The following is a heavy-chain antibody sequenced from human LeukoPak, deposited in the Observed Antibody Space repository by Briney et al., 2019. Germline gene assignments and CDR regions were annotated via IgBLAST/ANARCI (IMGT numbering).Heavy chain of an antibody. CDR2: IWHGGTT. CDR1: GVSISSGAYY. J-gene: IGHJ5*02. CDR3: ARDGCIAVANPYGFDP. V-gene: IGHV4-30-2*01. Sequence: PSETLSLTCSVSGVSISSGAYYWGWIRQAPGKGLEWIGHIWHGGTTYYNPSLKSRVTISVDTSKNQLSLKLSSVTAADTAVYYCARDGCIAVANPYGFDPWGQGTLVTVSS. D-gene: IGHD6-19*01.